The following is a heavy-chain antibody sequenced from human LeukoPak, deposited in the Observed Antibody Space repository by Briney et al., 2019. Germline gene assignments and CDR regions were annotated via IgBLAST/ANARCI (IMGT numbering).Heavy chain of an antibody. CDR3: ARMRVGTMIVVGDYYYYYYMDV. Sequence: SETLSLTCTVSGGSFSDYYWSWIRQPAGKGLEWIGRIYTSGSTNYNPSLKSRVTMSLDMSKNQFSLKLNSVTAADTPVYYCARMRVGTMIVVGDYYYYYYMDVWGKGPTVTVSS. CDR2: IYTSGST. J-gene: IGHJ6*03. D-gene: IGHD3-22*01. CDR1: GGSFSDYY. V-gene: IGHV4-4*07.